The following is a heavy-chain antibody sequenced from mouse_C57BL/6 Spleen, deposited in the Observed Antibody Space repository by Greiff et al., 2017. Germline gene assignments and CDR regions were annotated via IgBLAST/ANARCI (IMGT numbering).Heavy chain of an antibody. CDR3: ARLSTMVTTNYFDY. CDR2: ISYDGSN. J-gene: IGHJ2*01. Sequence: DVQLQESGPGLVKPSQSLSLTCSVTGYSITSGYYWNWIRQFPGNKLEWMGYISYDGSNNYNPSLKNRISITRYTSKNQFFLKLNSVTTEDTATYYCARLSTMVTTNYFDYWGQGTTLTVSS. D-gene: IGHD2-2*01. V-gene: IGHV3-6*01. CDR1: GYSITSGYY.